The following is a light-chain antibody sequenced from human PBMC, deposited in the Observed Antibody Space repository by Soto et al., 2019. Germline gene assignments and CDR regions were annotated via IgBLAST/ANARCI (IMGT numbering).Light chain of an antibody. V-gene: IGKV3-15*01. CDR2: GAS. Sequence: IVMTQSPATMSVSPGERATLSCRASQSMGSNVAWYQQKPGQAPRLLIYGASTRAAGIPARFSGSGSGTEFTLTVTSLQSEDFAVYYCQQFHNWPRTFGQGTKVAIK. CDR3: QQFHNWPRT. J-gene: IGKJ1*01. CDR1: QSMGSN.